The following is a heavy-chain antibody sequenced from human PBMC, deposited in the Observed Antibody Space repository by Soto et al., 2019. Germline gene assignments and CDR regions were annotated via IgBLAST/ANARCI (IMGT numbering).Heavy chain of an antibody. CDR2: IYHSGST. CDR1: GASISIGTDY. CDR3: ARVWGYSYGLASDI. D-gene: IGHD5-18*01. J-gene: IGHJ3*02. Sequence: SETLSLTCSVSGASISIGTDYWGWIRQPPGKGLEWIGYIYHSGSTYYNPSLKSRVTISVDRSKSQFSLKLSSVTAADTAVYYCARVWGYSYGLASDIWGQGTKVTVSS. V-gene: IGHV4-39*07.